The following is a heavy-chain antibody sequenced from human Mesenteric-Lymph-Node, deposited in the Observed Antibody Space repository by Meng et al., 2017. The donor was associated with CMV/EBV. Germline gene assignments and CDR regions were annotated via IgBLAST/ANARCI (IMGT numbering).Heavy chain of an antibody. CDR3: SKAGVKGIAAPGYFDY. J-gene: IGHJ4*02. CDR1: GFTFSSYS. V-gene: IGHV3-21*01. D-gene: IGHD6-13*01. Sequence: GGSLRLSCAASGFTFSSYSMNWVRQAPGKGLEWVSSISSSSSYIYYADSVKGRFTISRDNAKNSLYLQMNSLRAEDTAVYYCSKAGVKGIAAPGYFDYWGQGTLVTVSS. CDR2: ISSSSSYI.